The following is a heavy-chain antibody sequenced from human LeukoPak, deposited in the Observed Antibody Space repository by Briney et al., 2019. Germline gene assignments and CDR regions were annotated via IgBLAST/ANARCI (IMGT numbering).Heavy chain of an antibody. D-gene: IGHD1-7*01. CDR2: INPNSCAT. J-gene: IGHJ4*02. CDR3: ARGLGLEYCSGTTCYPNLYFDY. V-gene: IGHV1-2*02. Sequence: GASVKVSCKASGYSFSNHFMHWVRQAPGQGLEWMGWINPNSCATKYAQKFQGRVAMTRDTSISTDYMEMSSLRSDDTAVYYCARGLGLEYCSGTTCYPNLYFDYWGQGTLVTVSS. CDR1: GYSFSNHF.